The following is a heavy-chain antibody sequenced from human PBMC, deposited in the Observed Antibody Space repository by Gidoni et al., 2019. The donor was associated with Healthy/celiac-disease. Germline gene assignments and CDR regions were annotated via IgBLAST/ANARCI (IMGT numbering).Heavy chain of an antibody. V-gene: IGHV3-30-3*01. CDR3: ASGWSRGLAGSEPFDY. D-gene: IGHD1-20*01. Sequence: QVQLVESGGGVVQPGRSLRLSWAASGFTFRSYAMHWVHQAPGKGLEWVAVISYDGSNKYYADSVKGRFTISRDNSKNTLYLQMNSLRAEDTAVYYCASGWSRGLAGSEPFDYWGQGTLVTVSS. CDR1: GFTFRSYA. CDR2: ISYDGSNK. J-gene: IGHJ4*02.